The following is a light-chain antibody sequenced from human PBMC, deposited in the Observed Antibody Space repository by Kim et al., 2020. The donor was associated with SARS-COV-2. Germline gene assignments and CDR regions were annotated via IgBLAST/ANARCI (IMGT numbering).Light chain of an antibody. CDR1: QSLLHSNGNTY. J-gene: IGKJ1*01. CDR2: QVS. Sequence: PVSISCRSRQSLLHSNGNTYLSWLHQRPGQPPRLLIYQVSSRFSGVPDRFSGSGAETDFTLEINRVGAEDVGIYYCMQSTQFPRAFGQGTKVDIK. V-gene: IGKV2-24*01. CDR3: MQSTQFPRA.